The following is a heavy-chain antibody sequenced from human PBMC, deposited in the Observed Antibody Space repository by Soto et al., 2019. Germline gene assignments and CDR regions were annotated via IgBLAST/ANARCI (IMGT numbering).Heavy chain of an antibody. CDR2: FDPEDGET. D-gene: IGHD6-19*01. J-gene: IGHJ4*02. CDR3: ATVWYSSGTRGYFDY. Sequence: ASVKVSCKVSGYTLTELSMHWVRQAPGKGLEWMGGFDPEDGETIYARKFQGRVTMTEDTSTDTAYMELSSLRSEDTAVYYCATVWYSSGTRGYFDYWGQGTLVTVSS. V-gene: IGHV1-24*01. CDR1: GYTLTELS.